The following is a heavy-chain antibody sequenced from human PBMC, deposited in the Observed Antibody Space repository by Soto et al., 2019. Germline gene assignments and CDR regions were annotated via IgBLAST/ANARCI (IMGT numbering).Heavy chain of an antibody. CDR2: ISWNSGNK. J-gene: IGHJ6*02. V-gene: IGHV3-9*01. Sequence: EVQLVESGGDLVQPGRSLSLSCAASGFTFDDYAMHWVRQAPGKGLEWVSGISWNSGNKGYADSVKGRFTISRDNAKNFLYLEMNSLRAEDTALYYCAKEAGLVRFFDWLSNGLDVWGQGTAVTVS. D-gene: IGHD3-9*01. CDR1: GFTFDDYA. CDR3: AKEAGLVRFFDWLSNGLDV.